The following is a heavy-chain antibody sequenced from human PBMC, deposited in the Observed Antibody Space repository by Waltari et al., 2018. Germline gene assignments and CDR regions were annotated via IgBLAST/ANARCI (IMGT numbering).Heavy chain of an antibody. CDR2: IYYSGAT. CDR3: ARGLVDVATNFDY. D-gene: IGHD5-12*01. V-gene: IGHV4-39*01. J-gene: IGHJ4*02. Sequence: QLQLQESGPGLVKPSETLSLTCTVSGGSISSSSYYWGWIRQPPGKGLEWIGSIYYSGATNYNPSLKSRVTIAVDTSKNQFSLKLSSVTAADTAVYYCARGLVDVATNFDYWGQGTLVTVSS. CDR1: GGSISSSSYY.